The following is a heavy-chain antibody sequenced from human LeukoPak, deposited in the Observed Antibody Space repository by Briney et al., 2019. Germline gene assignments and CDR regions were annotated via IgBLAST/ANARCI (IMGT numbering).Heavy chain of an antibody. D-gene: IGHD3-22*01. CDR2: ISNDGSKR. CDR1: GFTLSSYG. CDR3: AKEEYYDSGGNFHY. V-gene: IGHV3-30*18. Sequence: PGGSLRLSCAASGFTLSSYGMHWVRQAPGKGLEWMAVISNDGSKRYYADSVRGRFFISRDNSKNTLSLQMMSLRAEDTAVYYCAKEEYYDSGGNFHYWGQGTLVTVRS. J-gene: IGHJ4*02.